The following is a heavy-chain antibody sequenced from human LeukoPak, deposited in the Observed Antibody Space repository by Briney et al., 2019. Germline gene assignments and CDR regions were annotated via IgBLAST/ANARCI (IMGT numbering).Heavy chain of an antibody. CDR3: ARERLKPPIQLWLSGDLPLDY. CDR2: INTNTGNP. D-gene: IGHD5-18*01. Sequence: ASVKVSCKASGYTFTSYAMNWVRQAPGQGLEWMGWINTNTGNPTYAQGFTGRFVFSLDTSVSTAYLQISSLKAEDTAVYYCARERLKPPIQLWLSGDLPLDYWGQGTLVTVSS. CDR1: GYTFTSYA. J-gene: IGHJ4*02. V-gene: IGHV7-4-1*02.